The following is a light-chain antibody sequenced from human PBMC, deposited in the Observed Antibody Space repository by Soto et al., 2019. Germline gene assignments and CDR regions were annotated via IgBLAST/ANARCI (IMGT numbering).Light chain of an antibody. V-gene: IGKV3-20*01. CDR3: QQYGNSPYN. Sequence: EIVLTQSPGTLSLSPGERATLSCRASQSVRSNYLAWYQQKPSQAPRLLVYGASSSATGIPDTFSGSGSGTDFTLAFSSLEPEDFTVYDCQQYGNSPYNFGQGTNLDIK. CDR1: QSVRSNY. J-gene: IGKJ2*01. CDR2: GAS.